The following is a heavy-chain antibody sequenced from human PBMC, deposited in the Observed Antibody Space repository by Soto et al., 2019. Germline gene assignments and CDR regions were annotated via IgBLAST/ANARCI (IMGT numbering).Heavy chain of an antibody. J-gene: IGHJ4*02. Sequence: PSETLSLTCTVSGGSISSGDYYWSWIRQPPGKGLEWIGYIYYSGSTYFTPSLKSRVTISVDTSKNHFSLKLSSVTAADTAVYYCARIGGSVVPAAAFDYWGQGTLVTVSS. V-gene: IGHV4-30-4*01. D-gene: IGHD2-2*01. CDR2: IYYSGST. CDR1: GGSISSGDYY. CDR3: ARIGGSVVPAAAFDY.